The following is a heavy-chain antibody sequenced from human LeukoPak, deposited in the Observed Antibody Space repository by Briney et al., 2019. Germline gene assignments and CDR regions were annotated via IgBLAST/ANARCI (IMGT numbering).Heavy chain of an antibody. J-gene: IGHJ6*03. D-gene: IGHD5-18*01. CDR3: ARGRPDTSVPRTYYMDV. CDR1: GYTFTSFD. CDR2: MSPNSGNT. Sequence: ASVKVSCKASGYTFTSFDIFWVRQATGQGLEWMGWMSPNSGNTGSAQKFQGRVTFTRDTSISTSFMELSSLRSEDTAIYYCARGRPDTSVPRTYYMDVWGKGTTVTVSS. V-gene: IGHV1-8*01.